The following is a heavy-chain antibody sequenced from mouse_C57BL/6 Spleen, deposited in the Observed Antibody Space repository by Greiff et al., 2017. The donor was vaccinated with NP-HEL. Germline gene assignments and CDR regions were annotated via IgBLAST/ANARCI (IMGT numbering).Heavy chain of an antibody. D-gene: IGHD1-1*01. Sequence: VQLQQSGAELARPGASVKLSCKASGYTFTSYGISWVKQRTGQGLEWIGEIYPRSGNTYYNEKFKGKATLTADKSSSTAYMELRSLTSEDSAVYFCARRGTITTDYFDYWGQDTTLTVSS. CDR2: IYPRSGNT. CDR3: ARRGTITTDYFDY. V-gene: IGHV1-81*01. J-gene: IGHJ2*01. CDR1: GYTFTSYG.